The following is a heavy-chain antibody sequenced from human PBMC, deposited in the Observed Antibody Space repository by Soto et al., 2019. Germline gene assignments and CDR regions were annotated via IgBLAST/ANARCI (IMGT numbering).Heavy chain of an antibody. Sequence: ASVKVSCKASGYTFTSYDINWVRQATGQGLEWMGWMNPNSGNTGYAQKFQGRVTMTRNTSISTAYMELSSLRSEDTAVYYCARGLMSKGYYYYGMDVWGQGTTVTSP. CDR3: ARGLMSKGYYYYGMDV. J-gene: IGHJ6*02. V-gene: IGHV1-8*01. CDR1: GYTFTSYD. CDR2: MNPNSGNT. D-gene: IGHD4-4*01.